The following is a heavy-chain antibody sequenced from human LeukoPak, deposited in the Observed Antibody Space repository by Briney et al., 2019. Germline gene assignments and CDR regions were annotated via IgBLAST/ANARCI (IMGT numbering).Heavy chain of an antibody. V-gene: IGHV3-21*01. Sequence: GGSLRLSCAASGFTFSNYDMSWVRQAPGKGLEWVSSISGSSTYIYYADSVKGRFTISRDNAKNSLYLQMNSLRGEDTAVYYCARGDGATPPDVFDIWGQGTMVIVSS. CDR3: ARGDGATPPDVFDI. CDR1: GFTFSNYD. D-gene: IGHD3-10*01. CDR2: ISGSSTYI. J-gene: IGHJ3*02.